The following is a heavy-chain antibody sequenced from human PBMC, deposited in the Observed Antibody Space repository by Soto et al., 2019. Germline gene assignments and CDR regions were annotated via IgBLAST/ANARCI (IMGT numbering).Heavy chain of an antibody. CDR3: AKEGEAGTTPYYYYYMDV. V-gene: IGHV3-9*01. J-gene: IGHJ6*03. D-gene: IGHD1-7*01. Sequence: EVQLVESGGGLVQPGRSLRLSCAASGFTFDDYAMHWVRQAPGKGLEWVSGISWNRGSIGYADSVKGRFTISRDNAKNSLYLQMNSLRAEDTALYYCAKEGEAGTTPYYYYYMDVWGKGTTVTVSS. CDR2: ISWNRGSI. CDR1: GFTFDDYA.